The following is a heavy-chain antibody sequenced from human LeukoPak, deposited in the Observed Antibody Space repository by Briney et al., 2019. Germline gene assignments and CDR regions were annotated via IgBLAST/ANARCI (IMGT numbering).Heavy chain of an antibody. CDR2: IKQDESEK. Sequence: GGSLRLSCATSGFTFSSYWMSWVRQAPGKGLEWVANIKQDESEKYYVDSVKGQLTIYRDKAKNSLYLQMNSLRAEDTAVYNCARDFAYGDYVNFDYWGQGTLVTVSS. J-gene: IGHJ4*02. CDR3: ARDFAYGDYVNFDY. D-gene: IGHD4-17*01. V-gene: IGHV3-7*01. CDR1: GFTFSSYW.